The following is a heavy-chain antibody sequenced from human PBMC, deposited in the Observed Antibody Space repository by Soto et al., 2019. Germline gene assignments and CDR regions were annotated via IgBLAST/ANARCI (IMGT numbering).Heavy chain of an antibody. Sequence: GGSLRLSCAASGFTFSSYAMHWVRQAPGKGLEWVAVISYDGSNKYYADSVKGRFTISRDNSKNTLYLQMNSLRAEDTAVYYCARVPHYDSSGYYYFDYWGQGTLVTVSS. D-gene: IGHD3-22*01. CDR2: ISYDGSNK. J-gene: IGHJ4*02. CDR1: GFTFSSYA. V-gene: IGHV3-30-3*01. CDR3: ARVPHYDSSGYYYFDY.